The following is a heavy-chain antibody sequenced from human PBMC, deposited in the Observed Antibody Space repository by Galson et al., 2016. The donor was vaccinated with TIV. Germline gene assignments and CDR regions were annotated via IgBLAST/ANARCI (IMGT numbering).Heavy chain of an antibody. V-gene: IGHV3-74*01. CDR2: INSDGTSR. CDR3: AKDIQKITFALDY. Sequence: SLRLSCAASGFTSSTHWMHWVRQVPGKGLVWISRINSDGTSRSYVDSVKGRFTISRDNSKNTLSVQMNSLRVEDTAVYYCAKDIQKITFALDYWGQGTLVTVSS. J-gene: IGHJ4*02. CDR1: GFTSSTHW. D-gene: IGHD3-16*01.